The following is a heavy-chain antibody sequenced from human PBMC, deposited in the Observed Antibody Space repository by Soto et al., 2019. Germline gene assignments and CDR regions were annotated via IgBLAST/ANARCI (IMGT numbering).Heavy chain of an antibody. CDR2: IYYSGST. CDR1: GGSISSGGYY. Sequence: QVQLQESGPGLVKPSQTLSLTCTVSGGSISSGGYYWSWIRQHPVKGLEWIGYIYYSGSTYYKPSIKSRVTISLDTSKNQFSLKLSSVTAEDTAVYYCAREGITGTTAFDIWGQGTMVTVSS. CDR3: AREGITGTTAFDI. J-gene: IGHJ3*02. V-gene: IGHV4-31*03. D-gene: IGHD1-7*01.